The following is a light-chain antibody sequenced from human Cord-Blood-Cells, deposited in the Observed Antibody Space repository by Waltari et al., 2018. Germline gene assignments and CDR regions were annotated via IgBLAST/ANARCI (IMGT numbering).Light chain of an antibody. CDR3: QQYGSSPQT. Sequence: ETAFTPSPGLLPSSPGERATPACRASQSVSSRYLAWYQQKPGQAPRLLICGASSRATGIPDRFSGSGSGTDFTLTISRLEPEDFAVYYCQQYGSSPQTFGQGTKLEIK. J-gene: IGKJ2*01. CDR1: QSVSSRY. V-gene: IGKV3-20*01. CDR2: GAS.